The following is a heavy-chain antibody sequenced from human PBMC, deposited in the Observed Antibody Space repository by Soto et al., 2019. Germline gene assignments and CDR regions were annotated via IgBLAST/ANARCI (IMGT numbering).Heavy chain of an antibody. J-gene: IGHJ4*02. CDR3: ARDDDYEANGLDY. CDR2: IVNDGSDR. Sequence: PXGSLRLSCVGSGFTFSRYGMHGLRQAPGEGLEWMAVIVNDGSDRDYAASVAGRFTISRDNSKNTLYLQMDNLGVDDTAMYYCARDDDYEANGLDYWGQGTLVTVSS. D-gene: IGHD4-17*01. V-gene: IGHV3-33*01. CDR1: GFTFSRYG.